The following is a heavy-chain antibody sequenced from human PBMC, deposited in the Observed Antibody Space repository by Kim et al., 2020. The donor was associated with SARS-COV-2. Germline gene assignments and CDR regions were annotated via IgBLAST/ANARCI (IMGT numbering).Heavy chain of an antibody. CDR3: ARHPLSGGGYYSLGSPVHFDY. D-gene: IGHD3-22*01. CDR1: AGSISSSLYY. Sequence: SETLSLTCTVSAGSISSSLYYWGWIRQPPGKGLEWIGSGYYSGSTYYNPSLKSRVTISVDSSKKQFSLQLTSVTAADTAVYYCARHPLSGGGYYSLGSPVHFDYWGQGTLVTVSS. J-gene: IGHJ4*02. V-gene: IGHV4-39*01. CDR2: GYYSGST.